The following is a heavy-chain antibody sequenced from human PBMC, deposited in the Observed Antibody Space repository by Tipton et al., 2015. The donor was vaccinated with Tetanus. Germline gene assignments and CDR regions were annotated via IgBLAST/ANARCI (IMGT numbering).Heavy chain of an antibody. Sequence: VQSGGGLIQPGGSLRLSCVASGFIVSSHYMSWVRQAPGKGLEWVSVMYSGGDTYYVDSVKGRFSISRDNAKNTLYLQMNSLRVEDTAVYYCVRDGGSSGWLAYWGQGTLVTVSS. J-gene: IGHJ4*02. CDR3: VRDGGSSGWLAY. CDR1: GFIVSSHY. V-gene: IGHV3-53*01. D-gene: IGHD6-19*01. CDR2: MYSGGDT.